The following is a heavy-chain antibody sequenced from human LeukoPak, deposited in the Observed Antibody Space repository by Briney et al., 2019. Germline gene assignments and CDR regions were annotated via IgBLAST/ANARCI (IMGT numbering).Heavy chain of an antibody. CDR2: IRYDGSDK. CDR1: GFTFSSYG. CDR3: AKDFFSVGAIGGVDY. V-gene: IGHV3-30*02. J-gene: IGHJ4*02. D-gene: IGHD1-26*01. Sequence: PGGSLRLSCAASGFTFSSYGMHWVRQAPGKGLEWVAFIRYDGSDKYYADSVKGRVTISRDNSKNTLYLQMSSLRAEDTAVYYCAKDFFSVGAIGGVDYWGQGTLVTVSS.